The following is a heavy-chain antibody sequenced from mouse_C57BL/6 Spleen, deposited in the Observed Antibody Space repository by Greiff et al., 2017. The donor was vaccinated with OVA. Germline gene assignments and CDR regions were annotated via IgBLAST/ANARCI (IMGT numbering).Heavy chain of an antibody. CDR2: ISYDGSN. CDR3: ALYDEVYYFDY. V-gene: IGHV3-6*01. Sequence: EVKLVESGPGLVKPSQSLSLTCSVTGYSITSGYYWNWIRQFPGNKLEWMGYISYDGSNNYNPSLKNRISITRDTSKNQFFLKLNSVTTEDTATYYCALYDEVYYFDYWGQGTTLTVSS. D-gene: IGHD2-12*01. CDR1: GYSITSGYY. J-gene: IGHJ2*01.